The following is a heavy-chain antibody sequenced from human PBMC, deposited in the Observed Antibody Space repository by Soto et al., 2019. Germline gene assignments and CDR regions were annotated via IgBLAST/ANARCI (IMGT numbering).Heavy chain of an antibody. J-gene: IGHJ6*03. Sequence: SLRLSCAASGFPFSSYGIHWVRQAPGKGLEWVAVLSYDGSNKYYADSVKGRFTISRDQSKNTLYLQMNSLRAEDTAVYYCAKDPWAVAASYYYYMDVWGKGTTVTVSS. D-gene: IGHD6-19*01. V-gene: IGHV3-30*18. CDR3: AKDPWAVAASYYYYMDV. CDR2: LSYDGSNK. CDR1: GFPFSSYG.